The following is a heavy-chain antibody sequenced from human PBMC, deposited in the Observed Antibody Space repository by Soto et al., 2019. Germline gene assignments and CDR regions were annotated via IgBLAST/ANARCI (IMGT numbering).Heavy chain of an antibody. V-gene: IGHV3-11*01. CDR1: GFTFSDYY. CDR3: ATGVVPATKWGYYSYGLDV. CDR2: ISSGGFIT. D-gene: IGHD2-2*01. Sequence: QVHLVESGGGSVKPGGSLRLSCAASGFTFSDYYMSWIRQAPGKGLAWVSYISSGGFITYYADSVKGRLTTSWDKAKNSLYLEMMTLSANDTAVYYCATGVVPATKWGYYSYGLDVWGQGTTVTVSS. J-gene: IGHJ6*02.